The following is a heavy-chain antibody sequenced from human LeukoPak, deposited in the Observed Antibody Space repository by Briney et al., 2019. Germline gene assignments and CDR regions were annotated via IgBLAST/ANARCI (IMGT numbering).Heavy chain of an antibody. J-gene: IGHJ4*02. D-gene: IGHD3-10*01. CDR3: AGSAVANLDS. CDR2: IQSGGTR. CDR1: GFTVTSNF. Sequence: GESPKISCAASGFTVTSNFMSWVRQAPGKGLEWVSVIQSGGTRYYADSVKGRFTISRDISKNALYLQVNSLRGDDTAVYYCAGSAVANLDSWGQGNLVTVSS. V-gene: IGHV3-66*01.